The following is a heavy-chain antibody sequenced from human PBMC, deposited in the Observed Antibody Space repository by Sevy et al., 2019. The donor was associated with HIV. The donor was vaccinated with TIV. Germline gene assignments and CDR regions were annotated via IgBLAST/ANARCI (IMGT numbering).Heavy chain of an antibody. Sequence: SETLSLTCAVYGGSFSGYCWSWIRQPPGKGLEWIGEINHSGSTNYNPSLKSRVTISVDTSKNQFSLKLSSVTAADTAVYYCAIGPYYDILTGSGGGYWGQGTLVTVSS. CDR1: GGSFSGYC. D-gene: IGHD3-9*01. V-gene: IGHV4-34*01. J-gene: IGHJ4*02. CDR2: INHSGST. CDR3: AIGPYYDILTGSGGGY.